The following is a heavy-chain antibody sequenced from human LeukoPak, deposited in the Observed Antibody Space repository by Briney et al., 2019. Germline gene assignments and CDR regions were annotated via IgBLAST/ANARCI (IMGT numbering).Heavy chain of an antibody. J-gene: IGHJ4*02. CDR2: TSGSGGST. V-gene: IGHV3-23*01. D-gene: IGHD3-22*01. Sequence: PGGSLRLSCAASGFTFSSYAMSWVRQAPGKGLEWVSATSGSGGSTYYADSVKGRFTISRDNSKNTLYLQMNSLRAEDTAVYYCAKPRDSSGYSFDYWGQGTLVTVSS. CDR1: GFTFSSYA. CDR3: AKPRDSSGYSFDY.